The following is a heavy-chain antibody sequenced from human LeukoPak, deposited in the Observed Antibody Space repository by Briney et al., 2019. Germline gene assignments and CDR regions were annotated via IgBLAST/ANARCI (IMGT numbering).Heavy chain of an antibody. CDR2: ISDSGNT. V-gene: IGHV3-23*01. CDR3: ASWGEGALDN. Sequence: GGSLRLSCAASGFTLSSYAMSWVRQAPGKGLEWVSAISDSGNTYHADSVKGRFTISRDSSKNTLYLQMNSLRVEDTGVYYCASWGEGALDNWGQGTLVTVSS. J-gene: IGHJ4*02. CDR1: GFTLSSYA. D-gene: IGHD1-26*01.